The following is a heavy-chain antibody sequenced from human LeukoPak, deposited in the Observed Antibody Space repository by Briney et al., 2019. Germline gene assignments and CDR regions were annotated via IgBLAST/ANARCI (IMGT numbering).Heavy chain of an antibody. CDR1: GFTFGSYA. J-gene: IGHJ4*02. V-gene: IGHV3-23*01. CDR2: ISGSGGIT. CDR3: AKTTAGHSSGRYPGWPMDY. Sequence: GGSLRLSCAASGFTFGSYAIYWVRQAPGKGLEWVSGISGSGGITYFADSVKGRFTISRDNSENTVYLQINSLRAEDTALYYCAKTTAGHSSGRYPGWPMDYWGQGTLVTVSS. D-gene: IGHD6-19*01.